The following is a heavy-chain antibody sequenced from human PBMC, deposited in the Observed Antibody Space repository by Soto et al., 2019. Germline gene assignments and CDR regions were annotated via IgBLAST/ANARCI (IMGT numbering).Heavy chain of an antibody. J-gene: IGHJ6*02. D-gene: IGHD2-2*01. CDR2: IIPIFGTA. CDR1: GGTFSSYA. Sequence: QVQLVQSGAEVKKPGSSVKVSCKASGGTFSSYAISWVRQAPGQGLEWMGGIIPIFGTANYAQKFQGRVTITAEESTSTAYMELSSLRSEDPAVSYCARHVPAAGYYYGMDVWGQGTTVTVSS. CDR3: ARHVPAAGYYYGMDV. V-gene: IGHV1-69*01.